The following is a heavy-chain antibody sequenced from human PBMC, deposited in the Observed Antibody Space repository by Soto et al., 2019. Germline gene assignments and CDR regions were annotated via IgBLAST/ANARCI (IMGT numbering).Heavy chain of an antibody. Sequence: ASLKVSCKASVYTFTSYAMHWVRQAPGQRLEWMGWINAGNGNTKYSQKFQGRVTITRDTSASTAYMELSSLRSEDTAVYYCARGIVATIYLLYYWGQGTLVTVS. CDR3: ARGIVATIYLLYY. D-gene: IGHD5-12*01. CDR2: INAGNGNT. CDR1: VYTFTSYA. V-gene: IGHV1-3*01. J-gene: IGHJ4*02.